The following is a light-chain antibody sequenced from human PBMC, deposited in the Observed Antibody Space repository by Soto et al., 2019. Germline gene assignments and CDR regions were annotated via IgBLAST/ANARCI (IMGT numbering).Light chain of an antibody. CDR3: QQYNTWHPKMA. CDR1: QSVSID. CDR2: GAY. J-gene: IGKJ1*01. V-gene: IGKV3-15*01. Sequence: VVTQSPATLSVFPGETATLSCSARQSVSIDLAWYQKRPGKAPRLLIYGAYTRANGIPARFRGSGSGTEFRLTIISLQSEDFATYYCQQYNTWHPKMAFGRGTKVEIK.